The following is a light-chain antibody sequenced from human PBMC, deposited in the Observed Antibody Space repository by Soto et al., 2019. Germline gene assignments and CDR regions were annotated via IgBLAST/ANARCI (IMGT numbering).Light chain of an antibody. CDR3: QQYGSSGT. V-gene: IGKV1-5*01. CDR1: QSISRW. Sequence: DIQTSQSPSTLSGSVGDSVASSCRASQSISRWLAWYQQKPGKAPNLLIYDASTLETGVPSRFSGSGSGTEFTLTISRLEPEDFAVYYCQQYGSSGTFGQGTKVDI. J-gene: IGKJ1*01. CDR2: DAS.